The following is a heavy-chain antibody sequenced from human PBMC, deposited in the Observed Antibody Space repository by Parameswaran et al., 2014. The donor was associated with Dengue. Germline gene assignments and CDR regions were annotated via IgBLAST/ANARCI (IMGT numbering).Heavy chain of an antibody. CDR2: IYYSGST. J-gene: IGHJ6*03. CDR3: ASPLGHYYYYMDV. D-gene: IGHD3-16*01. V-gene: IGHV4-59*01. Sequence: WIRQPPGKGLEWIGYIYYSGSTNYNPSLKSRVTISVDTSKNQFSPKLSSVTAADTAVYYCASPLGHYYYYMDVWGKGTTVTVSS.